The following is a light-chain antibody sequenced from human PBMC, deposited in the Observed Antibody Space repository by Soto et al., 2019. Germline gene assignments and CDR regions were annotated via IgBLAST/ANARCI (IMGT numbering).Light chain of an antibody. J-gene: IGLJ3*02. CDR3: CSYAGSYIWV. CDR2: DVS. V-gene: IGLV2-11*01. CDR1: SRDVGGYNY. Sequence: QSALTQPRSVSGSPGQSVTISCTGTSRDVGGYNYVSWYQQHPGKAPKLMIYDVSQRPSGVPDRFSGSKSGNTASLTISGLQAEDEAEYYCCSYAGSYIWVFGGGTQLTVL.